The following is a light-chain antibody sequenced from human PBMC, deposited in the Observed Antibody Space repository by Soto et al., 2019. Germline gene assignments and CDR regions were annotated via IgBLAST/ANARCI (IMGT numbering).Light chain of an antibody. V-gene: IGLV2-11*01. CDR2: DID. Sequence: QSALTQPASVSGSPGQSITISCTGTSRDVGGYTFVSWYQQHPGKAPRLMIYDIDKRPSGIPDRFSGSKSGYTASLTISGLQAEDEADYYCYSYAGSFTYVFGSGTKVTVL. CDR3: YSYAGSFTYV. CDR1: SRDVGGYTF. J-gene: IGLJ1*01.